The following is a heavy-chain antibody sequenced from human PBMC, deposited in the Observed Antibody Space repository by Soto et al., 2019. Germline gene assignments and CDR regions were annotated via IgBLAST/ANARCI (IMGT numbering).Heavy chain of an antibody. V-gene: IGHV4-4*02. Sequence: PSETLSLTCGVSGGTIRRPDWWTWDRQPPGKGLEWIGEIFQSGSTNYTPSLESRVTISVDKSKNQFSLTLTSVTAADTAVYFCARGRGRYSSGWSWFDPWGQGILVTVYS. CDR1: GGTIRRPDW. J-gene: IGHJ5*02. D-gene: IGHD6-19*01. CDR3: ARGRGRYSSGWSWFDP. CDR2: IFQSGST.